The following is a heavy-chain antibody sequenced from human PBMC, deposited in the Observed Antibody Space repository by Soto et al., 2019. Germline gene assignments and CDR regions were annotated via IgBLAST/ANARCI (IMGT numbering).Heavy chain of an antibody. CDR1: GGSISSYY. Sequence: QVQLQESGPGLVKPSETLSLTCTVSGGSISSYYWSWIRQPPGKGLEWIGYIYYSGSTNYNPSLKSRFTISVDTSKNQFSLKLSSVTAADTAVYYCARGRVGRDGYRGFDYWGQGTLVTVSS. D-gene: IGHD5-12*01. CDR2: IYYSGST. V-gene: IGHV4-59*08. J-gene: IGHJ4*02. CDR3: ARGRVGRDGYRGFDY.